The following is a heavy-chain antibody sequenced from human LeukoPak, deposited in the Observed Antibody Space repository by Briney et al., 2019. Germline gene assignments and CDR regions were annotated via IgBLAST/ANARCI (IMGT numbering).Heavy chain of an antibody. Sequence: ASVKVSCKASGYTFTSYDINWVRQATGQGLEWMGWMNPNSGNTGYAQKFQGRVTMTRNTSISTAYMELSSLRSEDTAVYYCARGPRLGDRGPYGMDVWGQGTTVTVSS. CDR2: MNPNSGNT. D-gene: IGHD6-25*01. J-gene: IGHJ6*02. CDR3: ARGPRLGDRGPYGMDV. CDR1: GYTFTSYD. V-gene: IGHV1-8*02.